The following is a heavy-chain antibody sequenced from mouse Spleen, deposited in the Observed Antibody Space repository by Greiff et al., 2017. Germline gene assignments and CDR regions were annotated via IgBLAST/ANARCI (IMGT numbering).Heavy chain of an antibody. CDR1: GYTFTDYE. V-gene: IGHV1-15*01. CDR3: TRSNYYEDAMDY. Sequence: QVQLQQSGAELVRPGASVTLSCKASGYTFTDYEMHWVKQTPVHGLEWIGAIDPETGGTAYNQKFKGKAILTADKSSSTAYMELRSLTSEDSAVYYCTRSNYYEDAMDYWGQGTSVTVSS. D-gene: IGHD1-1*01. J-gene: IGHJ4*01. CDR2: IDPETGGT.